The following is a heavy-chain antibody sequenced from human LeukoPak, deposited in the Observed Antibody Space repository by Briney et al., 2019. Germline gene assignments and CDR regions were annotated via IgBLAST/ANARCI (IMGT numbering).Heavy chain of an antibody. CDR2: INHSGST. Sequence: SETLSLTCAVYGGSFSGYYWSWIRQPPGKGLEWIGEINHSGSTNYNPSLKSRVTISVDTSKNQFSLKLSSVTAADTAVYYCARGTGDQEKTFDYWGQGTLVTVSS. J-gene: IGHJ4*02. CDR1: GGSFSGYY. D-gene: IGHD7-27*01. V-gene: IGHV4-34*01. CDR3: ARGTGDQEKTFDY.